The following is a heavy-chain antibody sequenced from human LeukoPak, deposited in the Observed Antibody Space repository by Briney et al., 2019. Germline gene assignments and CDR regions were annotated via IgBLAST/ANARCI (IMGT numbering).Heavy chain of an antibody. J-gene: IGHJ4*02. D-gene: IGHD2-15*01. CDR1: GGSFSGYC. CDR3: ARGHCSGGSCYWGYYFDY. CDR2: INHSGST. Sequence: SETLSLTCAVYGGSFSGYCWSWIRQPPGKGLEWIGEINHSGSTNYNPSLKSRVTISVDTSKNQFSLKLSSVTAADTAVYYCARGHCSGGSCYWGYYFDYWGQGTLVTVSS. V-gene: IGHV4-34*01.